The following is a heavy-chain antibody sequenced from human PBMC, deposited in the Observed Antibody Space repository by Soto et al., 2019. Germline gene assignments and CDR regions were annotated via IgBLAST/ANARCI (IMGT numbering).Heavy chain of an antibody. J-gene: IGHJ4*02. CDR1: GFSLSTSGMR. Sequence: GSGPTLVNPTQTLTLTCTFSGFSLSTSGMRVSWIRQPPGKALEWLARIDWDDNKFYSTSLKTRLTISKDTSKNQAVLTMTNMDPVDTATYYCARMADYGDYDYFDYWGQGTLVTVSS. CDR3: ARMADYGDYDYFDY. CDR2: IDWDDNK. V-gene: IGHV2-70*04. D-gene: IGHD4-17*01.